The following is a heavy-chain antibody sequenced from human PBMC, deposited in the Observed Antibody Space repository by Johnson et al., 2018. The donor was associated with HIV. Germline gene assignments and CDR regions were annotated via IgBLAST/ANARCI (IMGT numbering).Heavy chain of an antibody. V-gene: IGHV3-20*04. D-gene: IGHD2/OR15-2a*01. J-gene: IGHJ3*02. CDR3: ARVPRLGNRAILSDAFDI. Sequence: VQLVESGGGVVRPGGSLRLSCAASGFTFDDYGMSWVRQAPGKGLEWVSRINWNGGSTEYSDSVKGRFTISRDNAKNSLDLQVNSLRGEDTALYYCARVPRLGNRAILSDAFDIWGQGTMVTVSS. CDR1: GFTFDDYG. CDR2: INWNGGST.